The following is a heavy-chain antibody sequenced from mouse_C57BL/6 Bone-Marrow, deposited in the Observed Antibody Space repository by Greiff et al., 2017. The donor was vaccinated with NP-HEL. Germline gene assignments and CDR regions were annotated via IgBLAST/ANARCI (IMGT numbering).Heavy chain of an antibody. J-gene: IGHJ1*03. CDR3: ASYYGNYGYFDV. D-gene: IGHD2-10*01. CDR2: INPYNGGT. V-gene: IGHV1-19*01. CDR1: GYTFTDYY. Sequence: EVHLVESGPVLVKPGASVKMSCKASGYTFTDYYMNWVKQSHGKSLEWIGVINPYNGGTSYNQKFKGKATLTVDKSSSTAYMELNSLTSEDSAVYYCASYYGNYGYFDVWGTGTTVTVSS.